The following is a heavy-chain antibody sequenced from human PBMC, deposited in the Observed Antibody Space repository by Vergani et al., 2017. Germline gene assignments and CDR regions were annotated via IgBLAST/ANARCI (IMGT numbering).Heavy chain of an antibody. CDR3: AGRGMVRGVGFDP. D-gene: IGHD3-10*01. J-gene: IGHJ5*02. V-gene: IGHV4-31*03. Sequence: QVQLQESGPGRVKPSQTLSLTCTVSGGSISSGGYYWSWIRQHPGKGLEWIGYIYYSGSTYYNPSRKSRVTISVDTSKNQFSLKLSAVTAADTAVYYCAGRGMVRGVGFDPWGQGTLVTVSS. CDR1: GGSISSGGYY. CDR2: IYYSGST.